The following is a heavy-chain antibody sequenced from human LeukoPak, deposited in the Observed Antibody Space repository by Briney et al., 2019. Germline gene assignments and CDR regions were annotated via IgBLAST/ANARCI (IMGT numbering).Heavy chain of an antibody. CDR2: IYTSGST. V-gene: IGHV4-4*07. CDR1: GGSISSYY. J-gene: IGHJ5*02. D-gene: IGHD2/OR15-2a*01. Sequence: SETLSLTCTVSGGSISSYYWSWIRQPAGKGLEWIGHIYTSGSTNYNPSLKSRGTMPVDTSKNQFSLKLSSVTAADTAVYYCARAFSSTNWFDPWGQGTLVTVSS. CDR3: ARAFSSTNWFDP.